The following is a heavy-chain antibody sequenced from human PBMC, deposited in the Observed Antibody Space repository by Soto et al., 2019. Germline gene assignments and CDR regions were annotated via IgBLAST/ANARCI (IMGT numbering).Heavy chain of an antibody. J-gene: IGHJ6*02. CDR3: ARVGEYCGNTSCYHYYSYGLDV. D-gene: IGHD2-2*01. Sequence: QVQLVQSGAEVKKPGASVKVSCKASGYTFTSYGLSWVRQAPGQGLEWMGWISAYNGNTNYAQKLQGRVTMTTDTSTSTAYMELRSLRSDDTALYYCARVGEYCGNTSCYHYYSYGLDVWGQGTTVTVSS. CDR2: ISAYNGNT. CDR1: GYTFTSYG. V-gene: IGHV1-18*04.